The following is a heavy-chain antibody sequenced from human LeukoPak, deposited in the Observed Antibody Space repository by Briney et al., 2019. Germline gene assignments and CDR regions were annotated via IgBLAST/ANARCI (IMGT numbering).Heavy chain of an antibody. D-gene: IGHD2-21*01. J-gene: IGHJ4*02. CDR3: ATQPIPLYGETYMPRVFDY. V-gene: IGHV4-34*01. CDR2: INHSGST. CDR1: GGSFSGYY. Sequence: PSETLSLTCAVYGGSFSGYYWSWIRQPPGKGLEWIGEINHSGSTNYNPSLKSRVTISVDTSKNQFSLKLSSVTAADTAEYYCATQPIPLYGETYMPRVFDYWGQGTLVTVSS.